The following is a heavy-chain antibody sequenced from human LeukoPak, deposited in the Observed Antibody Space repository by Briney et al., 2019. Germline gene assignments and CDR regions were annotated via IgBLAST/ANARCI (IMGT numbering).Heavy chain of an antibody. CDR2: TFYRSEWYK. J-gene: IGHJ3*02. CDR1: GDSVSSNSAA. CDR3: ARDNGGVLMVYAITGRDDAFDI. Sequence: SQTLSLTCGISGDSVSSNSAAWNWIRQSPSRGLEWLGRTFYRSEWYKDYEVSVKSRITINPDTSKNQFSLQLNSVTPEDTAVYYCARDNGGVLMVYAITGRDDAFDIWGQGTMVTVSS. V-gene: IGHV6-1*01. D-gene: IGHD2-8*01.